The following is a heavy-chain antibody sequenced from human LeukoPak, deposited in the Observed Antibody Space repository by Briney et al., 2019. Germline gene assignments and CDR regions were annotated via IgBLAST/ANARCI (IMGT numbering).Heavy chain of an antibody. CDR2: IIPIFGTA. Sequence: GASVKVSCKASGGTFSSYAISWVRQAPGQGLEWMGGIIPIFGTANYAQKFQGRVTITADESTSTAYMELSSLRSEDMAVYYCARDGHDSSGYYYGDAFDIWGQGTMVTVSS. J-gene: IGHJ3*02. CDR3: ARDGHDSSGYYYGDAFDI. CDR1: GGTFSSYA. D-gene: IGHD3-22*01. V-gene: IGHV1-69*01.